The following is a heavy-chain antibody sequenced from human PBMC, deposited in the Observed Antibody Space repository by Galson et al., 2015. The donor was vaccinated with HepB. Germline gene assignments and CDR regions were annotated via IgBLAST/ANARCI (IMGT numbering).Heavy chain of an antibody. V-gene: IGHV3-33*01. J-gene: IGHJ6*03. CDR1: GFTFSSYG. CDR3: ARVAGYRSGNYMDV. CDR2: IWYDGSNK. Sequence: SLRLSCAASGFTFSSYGMHWVRQAPGKGLEWVAVIWYDGSNKYYADSVKGRFTISRDNSKNTLYLQMNSLRAEDTAVYYCARVAGYRSGNYMDVWGKGTTVTVSS. D-gene: IGHD6-25*01.